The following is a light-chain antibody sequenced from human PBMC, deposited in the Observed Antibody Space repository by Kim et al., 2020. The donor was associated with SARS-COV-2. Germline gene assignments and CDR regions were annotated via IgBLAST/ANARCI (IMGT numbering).Light chain of an antibody. CDR1: SGHSSYA. CDR2: INRDGSH. Sequence: QLVLTQSPSASASLGASVKFSCTVTSGHSSYAIAWHQQQPEKGPRYLMRINRDGSHDKGDGIPDRFSGYSSGADHYLTISSLQSEDEADYYCQTWDTGAWVFGGGTKLTVL. J-gene: IGLJ3*02. CDR3: QTWDTGAWV. V-gene: IGLV4-69*01.